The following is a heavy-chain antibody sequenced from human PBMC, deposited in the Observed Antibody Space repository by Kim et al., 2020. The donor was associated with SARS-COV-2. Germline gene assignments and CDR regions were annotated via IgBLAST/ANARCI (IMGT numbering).Heavy chain of an antibody. CDR3: TTSGYTSGWYYYFDY. J-gene: IGHJ4*02. CDR1: GFTFSNAW. Sequence: GGSLRLSCAASGFTFSNAWMSWVRQAPGKGLEWVGRIKSKTDGGTTDYAAPVKGRFTISRDDSKNTLNLQINSLKTEDTAVYYCTTSGYTSGWYYYFDYWGQGTLVTVSS. D-gene: IGHD6-19*01. V-gene: IGHV3-15*01. CDR2: IKSKTDGGTT.